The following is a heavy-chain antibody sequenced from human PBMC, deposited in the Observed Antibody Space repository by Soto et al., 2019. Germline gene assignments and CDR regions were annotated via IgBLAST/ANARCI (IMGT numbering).Heavy chain of an antibody. CDR2: INTGNGNT. V-gene: IGHV1-3*04. Sequence: QVPLVQSGAEVKKPGASVKVSCKASGYMFTTYAMHWVRQAPGQRFEWMGWINTGNGNTKYSQRLQGRVTITRDTSASTGYMELSSLRSEDTAVYYCARLLWTVELALDYWGQGTLVIVSS. J-gene: IGHJ4*02. CDR1: GYMFTTYA. D-gene: IGHD3-10*01. CDR3: ARLLWTVELALDY.